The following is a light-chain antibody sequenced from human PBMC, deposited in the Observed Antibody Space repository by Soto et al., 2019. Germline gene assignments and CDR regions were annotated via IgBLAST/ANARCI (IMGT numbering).Light chain of an antibody. J-gene: IGKJ4*01. Sequence: DTQMTQSPSSLSASVGDRVTIICRASQFMSTYLNWYQLKPGRAPKLLIYAASSVQSGVPSKFSGSASGTDFTLTITNLQPEDSATYSCQQSYSVPLTFGGGTKVEI. V-gene: IGKV1-39*01. CDR3: QQSYSVPLT. CDR1: QFMSTY. CDR2: AAS.